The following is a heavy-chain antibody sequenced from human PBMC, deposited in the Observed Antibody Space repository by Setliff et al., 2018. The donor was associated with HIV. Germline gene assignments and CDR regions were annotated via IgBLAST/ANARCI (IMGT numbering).Heavy chain of an antibody. CDR2: ISSSSTYI. CDR3: ARLGTARSFDI. CDR1: GFTFSSYS. J-gene: IGHJ4*01. D-gene: IGHD7-27*01. V-gene: IGHV3-21*06. Sequence: GGSLRLSCAASGFTFSSYSMNWVRQAPGKGLEWVSSISSSSTYIYYADSVRGRFTVSRDNAKNSVFLQMNRLRGEDTGVYYCARLGTARSFDIWGLGTLVTVSS.